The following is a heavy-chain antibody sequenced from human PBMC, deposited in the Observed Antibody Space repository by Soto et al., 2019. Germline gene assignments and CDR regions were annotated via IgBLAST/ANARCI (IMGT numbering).Heavy chain of an antibody. CDR3: ARDSCSSTSCYPYSDY. J-gene: IGHJ4*02. V-gene: IGHV4-59*01. Sequence: SETLSLTCTVSGGSISSYYWSWIRQPPGKGLEWIGYIYYSGSTNYNPSLKSRVTISVDTSKNQFSLKLSSVTAADTAVYYCARDSCSSTSCYPYSDYWGQGTLVTVSS. D-gene: IGHD2-2*01. CDR1: GGSISSYY. CDR2: IYYSGST.